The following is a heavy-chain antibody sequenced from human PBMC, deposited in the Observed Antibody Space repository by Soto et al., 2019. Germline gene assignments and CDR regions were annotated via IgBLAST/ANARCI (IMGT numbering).Heavy chain of an antibody. J-gene: IGHJ4*02. V-gene: IGHV1-8*01. Sequence: QVQLVQSGAEVKKPGASVKVSCKASGYTFSNYDINWVRQATGQGLEWMGWMNPNSGNTGYAQKFQGRVSMTRNNSISTAYMELSRLSSDDTAVYYCGRGRMEDYWGQGTLVTVSS. CDR1: GYTFSNYD. CDR2: MNPNSGNT. D-gene: IGHD1-1*01. CDR3: GRGRMEDY.